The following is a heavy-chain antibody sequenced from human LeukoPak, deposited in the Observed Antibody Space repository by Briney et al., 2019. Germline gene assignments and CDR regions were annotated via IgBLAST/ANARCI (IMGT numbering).Heavy chain of an antibody. D-gene: IGHD2-15*01. Sequence: ASVKVSCKASGYTFTGYYMHWVRQAPGQGREWMGWINPNSGGTNYAQKFQGRVTMTRDTSISTAYMELSRLRSDDTAVYYCATGYCSGGSCYTNFDYWGQGTLVTVSS. J-gene: IGHJ4*02. CDR2: INPNSGGT. CDR1: GYTFTGYY. CDR3: ATGYCSGGSCYTNFDY. V-gene: IGHV1-2*02.